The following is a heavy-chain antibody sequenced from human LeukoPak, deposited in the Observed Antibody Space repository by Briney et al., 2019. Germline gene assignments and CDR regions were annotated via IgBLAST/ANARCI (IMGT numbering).Heavy chain of an antibody. D-gene: IGHD5-18*01. CDR3: ARRRGYSYDNYYFDY. CDR2: IYYSGST. CDR1: GGSISSYY. Sequence: PSDTLSLTCTVAGGSISSYYWGWIRHPPGKGLEWIGYIYYSGSTNYNPSLKSRVTTSVDTSKNQFSLKLSSVTAADTAVYYCARRRGYSYDNYYFDYWGQGTLVTVSS. V-gene: IGHV4-59*07. J-gene: IGHJ4*02.